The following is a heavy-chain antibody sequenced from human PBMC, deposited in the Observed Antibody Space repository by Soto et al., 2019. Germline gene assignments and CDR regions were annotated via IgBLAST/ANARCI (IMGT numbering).Heavy chain of an antibody. V-gene: IGHV4-39*01. D-gene: IGHD2-2*01. CDR3: ARHVAVPAAMPYFDY. CDR1: GGSISSSSYY. CDR2: IYYSGST. J-gene: IGHJ4*02. Sequence: SETLSLTCTVSGGSISSSSYYWGWIRQPPGKGLEWIGSIYYSGSTYYNPSLKSRVTISVDTSKNQFSLKLSSVTAADTAVYYCARHVAVPAAMPYFDYWGQGTLVTVSS.